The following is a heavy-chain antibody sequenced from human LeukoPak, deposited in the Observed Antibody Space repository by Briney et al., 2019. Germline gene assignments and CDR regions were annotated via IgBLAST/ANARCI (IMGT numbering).Heavy chain of an antibody. J-gene: IGHJ6*03. Sequence: GGPRRPSVAVSDITFRGSGSGWVRKAPGKGLEWVANIKQDGSEKYYVDSVKGRFTISRDNAKSLLYLQMNSLRAEDTAVYYCARLIRFLEWFERFYYMDVWGKGTTVTVSS. CDR1: DITFRGSG. CDR2: IKQDGSEK. D-gene: IGHD3-3*01. CDR3: ARLIRFLEWFERFYYMDV. V-gene: IGHV3-7*01.